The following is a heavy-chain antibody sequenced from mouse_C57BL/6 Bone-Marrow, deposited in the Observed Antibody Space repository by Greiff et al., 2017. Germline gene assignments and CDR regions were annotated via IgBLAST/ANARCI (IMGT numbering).Heavy chain of an antibody. D-gene: IGHD1-1*01. J-gene: IGHJ2*01. CDR2: IHPNSGST. CDR1: GYTFTSYW. V-gene: IGHV1-64*01. CDR3: ARLLYYYGSNYFDY. Sequence: QVQLQQPGAELVKPGASVKLSCKASGYTFTSYWMHWVKQRPGQGLEWIGMIHPNSGSTNYNEKFKSKATLTVDKSSSTAYMQLSSLTSEDSAVYYCARLLYYYGSNYFDYWGQGTTLTVSS.